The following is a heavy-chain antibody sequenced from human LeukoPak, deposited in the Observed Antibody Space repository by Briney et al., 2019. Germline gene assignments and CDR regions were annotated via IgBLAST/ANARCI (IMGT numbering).Heavy chain of an antibody. V-gene: IGHV3-23*01. CDR3: AKDGARHLKIVGATHCDY. D-gene: IGHD1-26*01. CDR1: GFTFSSYA. Sequence: QPGGSLRLSCAASGFTFSSYAMSWVRQAPGKGLEWVSAISGSGGSTYYADSVKGRFTISRDNSKNTLYLQMNSLRAEDTAVYYCAKDGARHLKIVGATHCDYWGQGTLVTVSS. J-gene: IGHJ4*02. CDR2: ISGSGGST.